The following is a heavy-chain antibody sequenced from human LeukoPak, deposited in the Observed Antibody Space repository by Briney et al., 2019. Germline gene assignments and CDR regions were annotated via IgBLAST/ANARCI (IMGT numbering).Heavy chain of an antibody. CDR3: ARIYRPRGYYDSSGYQNEDY. D-gene: IGHD3-22*01. CDR2: IIPILGIA. J-gene: IGHJ4*02. V-gene: IGHV1-69*04. CDR1: GGTFSSYA. Sequence: SVKVSCKASGGTFSSYAISWVRQAPGQGLEWMGRIIPILGIANYAQKFQGRVTITADKSTSTAYMELSSLRSEDTAVYYCARIYRPRGYYDSSGYQNEDYWGQGTLVTVSS.